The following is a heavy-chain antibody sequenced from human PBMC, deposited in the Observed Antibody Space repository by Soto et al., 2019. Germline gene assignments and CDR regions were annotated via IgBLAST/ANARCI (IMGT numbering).Heavy chain of an antibody. V-gene: IGHV4-59*01. D-gene: IGHD2-2*02. CDR3: ARDIPGDGP. J-gene: IGHJ5*02. CDR2: IYYSRST. Sequence: QVQLQESGPGLVKPSETLSLTCTVSGGSINGYYWSWIRQPPGKGLEWIGYIYYSRSTNYNPSLKSRVTISVDPSKNQFSLKVNSVTAADTAVYYCARDIPGDGPWGQGTLVTVSS. CDR1: GGSINGYY.